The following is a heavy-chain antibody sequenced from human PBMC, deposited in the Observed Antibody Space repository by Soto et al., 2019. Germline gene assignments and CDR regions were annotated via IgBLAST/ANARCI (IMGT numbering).Heavy chain of an antibody. V-gene: IGHV3-23*01. CDR2: ISDRGTNT. J-gene: IGHJ3*02. D-gene: IGHD3-22*01. CDR3: AKDYSSGYYAFDI. CDR1: GFTFSSYA. Sequence: EVQLLESGGGLVQPGGSLRLSCVASGFTFSSYAMTWVRQAPGKGLEWVSTISDRGTNTYYADSVKGRFTISRDNFKNTLYLQVKNLRADDTAVYYCAKDYSSGYYAFDIWGQGTMVTVSS.